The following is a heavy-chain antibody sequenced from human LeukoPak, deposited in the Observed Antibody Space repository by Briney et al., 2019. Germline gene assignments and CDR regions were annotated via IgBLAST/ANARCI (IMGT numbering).Heavy chain of an antibody. D-gene: IGHD4/OR15-4a*01. CDR3: ARESGAANDY. V-gene: IGHV3-33*01. CDR2: IWYDGSNK. CDR1: GFTFGAYG. J-gene: IGHJ4*02. Sequence: GGSLRLSCVASGFTFGAYGMHWVRQAPGKGLEWVAVIWYDGSNKLYGDSVKGRFTISRDDSKNTFYLQMHSLRAEDTAVYYCARESGAANDYWGQGTLVTVSS.